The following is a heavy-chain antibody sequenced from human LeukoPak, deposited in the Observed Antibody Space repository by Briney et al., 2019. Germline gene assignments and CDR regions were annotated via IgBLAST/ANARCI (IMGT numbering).Heavy chain of an antibody. CDR1: GFTFSSYA. V-gene: IGHV3-23*01. CDR3: AKRQTGTYDY. Sequence: PGGSLRLSCAASGFTFSSYAVHWVRQAPGKGLEWVSAISSGGGNTYYADSVKGRFTVSRDNSKNTLYLQLNSLRAEDTAVYYCAKRQTGTYDYWGQGTLVTVSS. D-gene: IGHD1-7*01. CDR2: ISSGGGNT. J-gene: IGHJ4*02.